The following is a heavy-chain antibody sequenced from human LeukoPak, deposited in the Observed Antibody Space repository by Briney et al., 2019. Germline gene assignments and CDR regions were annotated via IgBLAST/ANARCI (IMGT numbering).Heavy chain of an antibody. D-gene: IGHD4-17*01. CDR1: GFTFSDYY. CDR2: ISSSGSTI. Sequence: GGSLRLSCAASGFTFSDYYMSWIRQAPGKGLEWVSYISSSGSTIYYADSVKGRFTISRDNAKNSLYLQMNSLRAEDTAVYYCARAYGGYPYYYYYYGMDVWGKGTTVTVSS. V-gene: IGHV3-11*04. CDR3: ARAYGGYPYYYYYYGMDV. J-gene: IGHJ6*04.